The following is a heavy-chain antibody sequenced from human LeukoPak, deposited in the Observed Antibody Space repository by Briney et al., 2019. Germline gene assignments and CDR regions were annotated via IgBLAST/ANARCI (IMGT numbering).Heavy chain of an antibody. CDR2: IDTNGDP. Sequence: GGSLRLSCAASGYIFSKYGMHWVRQPAGKGLEWVSRIDTNGDPSNDGSAEEGLTVFRENAKNTLYHQQRNLRSGDAAVLYCSRSRGGWFGASVLVVWGQGTTVTVSS. CDR3: SRSRGGWFGASVLVV. V-gene: IGHV3-13*05. D-gene: IGHD3-10*01. CDR1: GYIFSKYG. J-gene: IGHJ6*02.